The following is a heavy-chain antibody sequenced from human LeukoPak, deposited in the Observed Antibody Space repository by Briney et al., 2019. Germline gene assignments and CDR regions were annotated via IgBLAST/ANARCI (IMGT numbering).Heavy chain of an antibody. CDR2: ISAYNGNT. V-gene: IGHV1-18*01. CDR3: ARNSDYGDYEGDWFDP. D-gene: IGHD4-17*01. J-gene: IGHJ5*02. Sequence: ASVKVSCKASGYTFTSYGISWVRQAPGQGREWMGWISAYNGNTNYAQKLQGRVTMTTDTSTSTAYMELRSLRSDDTAVYYCARNSDYGDYEGDWFDPWGQGTLVTVSS. CDR1: GYTFTSYG.